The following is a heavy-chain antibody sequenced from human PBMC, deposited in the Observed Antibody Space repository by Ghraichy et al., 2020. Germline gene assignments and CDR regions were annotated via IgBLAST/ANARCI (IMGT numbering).Heavy chain of an antibody. CDR1: GFTFSSYA. CDR3: ARVGLEVSRYYDFWSGLSPMLGWFDP. Sequence: GGSLRLSCAASGFTFSSYAMHWVRQAPGKGLEWVAVISYDGSNKYYADSVKGRFTISRDNSKNTLYLQMNSLRAEDTAVYYCARVGLEVSRYYDFWSGLSPMLGWFDPWGQGTLVTVSS. CDR2: ISYDGSNK. V-gene: IGHV3-30-3*01. D-gene: IGHD3-3*01. J-gene: IGHJ5*02.